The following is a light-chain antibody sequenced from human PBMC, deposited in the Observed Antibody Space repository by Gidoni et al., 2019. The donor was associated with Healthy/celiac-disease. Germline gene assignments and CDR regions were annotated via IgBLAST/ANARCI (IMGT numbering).Light chain of an antibody. CDR1: QSVSSSY. Sequence: ELVLTQSPGTLSLSPGERATLSCRASQSVSSSYLAWYQQKPGQAPRLLIYGASSRATGIPDRLSGSGSGTDFTLTISRLEPEDFAVYYCQQYGSPLWTFGQGTKVEIK. CDR2: GAS. CDR3: QQYGSPLWT. V-gene: IGKV3-20*01. J-gene: IGKJ1*01.